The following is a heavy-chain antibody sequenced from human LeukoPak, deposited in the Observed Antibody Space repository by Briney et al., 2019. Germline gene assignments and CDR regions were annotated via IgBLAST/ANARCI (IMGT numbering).Heavy chain of an antibody. CDR2: INHSGST. J-gene: IGHJ4*02. Sequence: SETLSLTCAVYGGSFSGYYWSWIRQPPGKGLEWIGEINHSGSTNYNPSLKSRVTISVDTSKNQFSLKLSSVTAADTAVYYCARGCTYYDFWSGHKTYYFDYWGQGTLVTVSS. D-gene: IGHD3-3*01. CDR3: ARGCTYYDFWSGHKTYYFDY. V-gene: IGHV4-34*01. CDR1: GGSFSGYY.